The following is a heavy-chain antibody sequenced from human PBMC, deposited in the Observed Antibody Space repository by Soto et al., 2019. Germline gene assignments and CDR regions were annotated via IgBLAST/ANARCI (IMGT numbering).Heavy chain of an antibody. D-gene: IGHD3-9*01. J-gene: IGHJ5*02. CDR1: GSDITTYY. CDR3: ARCPIDHNWFDP. V-gene: IGHV4-59*01. CDR2: IYDTGST. Sequence: SETLSLTCTVSGSDITTYYWSWLRQSPGKGLEWIGHIYDTGSTTYNPSLKSRVTISVDTSNKQFSLRLTSVTVADTAVYYCARCPIDHNWFDPWGEGTLVTVSS.